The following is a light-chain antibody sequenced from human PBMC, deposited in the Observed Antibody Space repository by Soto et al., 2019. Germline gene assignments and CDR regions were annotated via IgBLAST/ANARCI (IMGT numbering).Light chain of an antibody. V-gene: IGKV3-20*01. CDR2: GAS. CDR1: QSVNSRY. Sequence: MTQSPATVSVSPGERATLSCRASQSVNSRYLAWYQQKAGQAPRLLIYGASSRATGIPDRFSGSGSGTDFTLTISRLEPEDFAVYYCQQYGSTPRTFGQGTKVDIK. J-gene: IGKJ1*01. CDR3: QQYGSTPRT.